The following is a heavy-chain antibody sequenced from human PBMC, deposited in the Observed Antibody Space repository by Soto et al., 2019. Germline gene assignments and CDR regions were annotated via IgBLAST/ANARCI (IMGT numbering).Heavy chain of an antibody. CDR3: ARDPRSITGTTSSEDFQH. CDR2: IIPILGIT. Sequence: QAQLMQSGAEVKKPGSSVKVSCKASGGTFSGYAISWVRQAPGQGLEWMGGIIPILGITNYAQKFQGRITIAADESTGTAYLDLRSLSSEDTAGYYCARDPRSITGTTSSEDFQHWGQGTLVSVSS. J-gene: IGHJ1*01. CDR1: GGTFSGYA. D-gene: IGHD1-20*01. V-gene: IGHV1-69*01.